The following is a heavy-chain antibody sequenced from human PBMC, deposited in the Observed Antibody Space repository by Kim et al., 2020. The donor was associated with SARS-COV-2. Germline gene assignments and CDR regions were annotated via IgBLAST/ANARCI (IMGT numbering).Heavy chain of an antibody. J-gene: IGHJ4*02. V-gene: IGHV3-23*01. Sequence: YADSVKGRFTISRDNSKNTLYLQMNSLRAEDTAVYYCAKGEKMVRGLFDYWGQGTLVTVSS. CDR3: AKGEKMVRGLFDY. D-gene: IGHD3-10*01.